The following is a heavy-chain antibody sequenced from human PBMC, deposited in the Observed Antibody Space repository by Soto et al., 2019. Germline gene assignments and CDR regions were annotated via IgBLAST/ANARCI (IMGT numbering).Heavy chain of an antibody. V-gene: IGHV1-18*01. J-gene: IGHJ5*02. Sequence: ASVKVSCKASGYTFTSYGISWVRQAPGQGREWMGWISAYNGNTNYAQKLQGRVTMTTDTSTSTAYMELRSLRSDDTAVYYCARDALTIFGVVIPDQYNWFDPWGQGTLVTVSS. CDR1: GYTFTSYG. CDR2: ISAYNGNT. D-gene: IGHD3-3*01. CDR3: ARDALTIFGVVIPDQYNWFDP.